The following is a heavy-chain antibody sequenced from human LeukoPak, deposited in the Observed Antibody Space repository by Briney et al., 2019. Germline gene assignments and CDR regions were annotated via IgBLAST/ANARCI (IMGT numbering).Heavy chain of an antibody. J-gene: IGHJ3*02. Sequence: PGGSLRLSCAASGFTVSSNYMSWVRQAPGKGLEWVSVIYSGGSTYYADSVKGRFTISRDNSKNTLYLQMNSLRAEDTAVYYCARDRVGYCSSTSCTDAFDIWGQGTMVTVSS. CDR2: IYSGGST. CDR3: ARDRVGYCSSTSCTDAFDI. D-gene: IGHD2-2*01. CDR1: GFTVSSNY. V-gene: IGHV3-53*01.